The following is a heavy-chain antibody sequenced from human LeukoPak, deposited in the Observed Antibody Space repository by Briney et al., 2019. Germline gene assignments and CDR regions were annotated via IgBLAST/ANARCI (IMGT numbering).Heavy chain of an antibody. CDR2: ISPSNGNT. D-gene: IGHD1/OR15-1a*01. CDR1: GYTFRSYS. V-gene: IGHV1-18*01. Sequence: ASVKVSCKASGYTFRSYSISWVRQAPGQGLEWMGWISPSNGNTNYAQKLQDRVTMTTDTSTRTVYMELRSLRSDDTAVYYCARDSGWELEQFYFDYWGQGTLVTVYS. CDR3: ARDSGWELEQFYFDY. J-gene: IGHJ4*02.